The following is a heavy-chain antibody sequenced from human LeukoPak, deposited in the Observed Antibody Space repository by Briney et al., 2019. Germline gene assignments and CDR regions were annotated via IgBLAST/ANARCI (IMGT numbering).Heavy chain of an antibody. J-gene: IGHJ4*02. CDR3: AIDLCRIVVVPHYFDY. Sequence: GGSLRLSCAASGFTFSSYWMSWVRQAPGKGLEWVANIKKDGREKYYVDSVKGRFTISRDNAKNSLYLQMNSLRAEDTAVYYCAIDLCRIVVVPHYFDYWGQGTLVTVSS. V-gene: IGHV3-7*01. D-gene: IGHD3-22*01. CDR1: GFTFSSYW. CDR2: IKKDGREK.